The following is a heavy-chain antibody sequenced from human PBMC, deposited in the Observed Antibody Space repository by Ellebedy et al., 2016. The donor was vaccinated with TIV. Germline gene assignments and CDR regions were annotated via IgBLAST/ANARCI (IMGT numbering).Heavy chain of an antibody. V-gene: IGHV3-23*01. CDR2: ISGSGGNT. CDR1: GFTFSSNA. J-gene: IGHJ4*02. D-gene: IGHD1-26*01. CDR3: AKEVLVGVTPGVDY. Sequence: PGGSLRLSCAASGFTFSSNAMSWVRQAPGKGLEWVSAISGSGGNTYYENSVKGRFTISRDNSKNTLYLEMNSLRAEDTAVYYCAKEVLVGVTPGVDYWGQGTLVTVSS.